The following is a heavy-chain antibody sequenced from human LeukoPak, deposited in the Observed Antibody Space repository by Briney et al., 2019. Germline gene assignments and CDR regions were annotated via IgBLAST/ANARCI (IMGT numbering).Heavy chain of an antibody. D-gene: IGHD2-8*01. Sequence: SETLSLTCTVSGYSISTSYYWGWIRQPPGKGLEWIGSIYHSGNTYYNPSLKSRVTISVDTSKNQFALKLSSVTAADTAVYYCARAFRMYALHNWFDPWGQGTLVTVSS. CDR3: ARAFRMYALHNWFDP. CDR1: GYSISTSYY. CDR2: IYHSGNT. J-gene: IGHJ5*02. V-gene: IGHV4-38-2*02.